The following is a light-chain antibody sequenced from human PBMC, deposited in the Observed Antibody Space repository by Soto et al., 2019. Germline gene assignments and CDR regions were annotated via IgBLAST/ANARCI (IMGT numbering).Light chain of an antibody. V-gene: IGKV1-5*01. J-gene: IGKJ1*01. CDR3: QQYNSYWT. CDR2: DAS. CDR1: QSISSW. Sequence: IHMSQSPSTLSASVGDRVTITCRASQSISSWLAWYQQKPGRAPKLLIYDASSLESWVPSRFSGSGSGTEFTLTISSLQPDDFATYYCQQYNSYWTFGQGTKVDIK.